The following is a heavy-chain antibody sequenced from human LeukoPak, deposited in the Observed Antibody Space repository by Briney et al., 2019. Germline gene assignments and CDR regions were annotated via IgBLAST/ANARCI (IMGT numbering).Heavy chain of an antibody. CDR2: MNPNSGNT. Sequence: ASVKVFCKASGYTFTSYDINWVRQATGQGLEWMGWMNPNSGNTGYAQKFQGRVTMTRNTSISTAYMELSSLRSEDTAVYYCASTSGSYHRFKYHYYYGMDVWGQGTTVTVSS. D-gene: IGHD1-26*01. J-gene: IGHJ6*02. CDR3: ASTSGSYHRFKYHYYYGMDV. V-gene: IGHV1-8*01. CDR1: GYTFTSYD.